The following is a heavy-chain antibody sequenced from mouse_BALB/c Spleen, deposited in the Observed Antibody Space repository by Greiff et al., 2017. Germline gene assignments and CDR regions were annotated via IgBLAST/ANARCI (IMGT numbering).Heavy chain of an antibody. Sequence: QVQLKQSGAELVRPGASVTLSCKASGYTFTDYEMHWVKQTPVHGLEWIGAIDPETGGTAYNQKFKGKATLTADKSSSTAYMELRSLTSEDSAVYYCTTYYDYDPYWGQGTTLTVSS. V-gene: IGHV1-15*01. J-gene: IGHJ2*01. D-gene: IGHD2-4*01. CDR2: IDPETGGT. CDR3: TTYYDYDPY. CDR1: GYTFTDYE.